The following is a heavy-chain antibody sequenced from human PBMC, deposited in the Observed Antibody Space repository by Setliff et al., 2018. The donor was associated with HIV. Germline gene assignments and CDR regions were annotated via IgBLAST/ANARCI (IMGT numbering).Heavy chain of an antibody. D-gene: IGHD3-3*01. CDR2: IKEDGSAT. J-gene: IGHJ3*01. Sequence: PGGSLRLSCAAFGFSFSKYSMSWVRQAPGKGLEWVANIKEDGSATSYVESVRGRFTISRDNPNNLLYLQMNSLRGEDTAVYYCAREGVHHNFWSGYTYYYGLDVWGQGTTVTVSS. CDR1: GFSFSKYS. V-gene: IGHV3-7*01. CDR3: AREGVHHNFWSGYTYYYGLDV.